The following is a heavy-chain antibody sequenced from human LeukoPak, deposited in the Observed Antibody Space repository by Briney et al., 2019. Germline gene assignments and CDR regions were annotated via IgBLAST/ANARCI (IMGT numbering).Heavy chain of an antibody. CDR3: ARDDDSFAVDAFDI. CDR1: GYTFTGYY. V-gene: IGHV1-2*06. CDR2: INPHSGGT. J-gene: IGHJ3*02. Sequence: GASVKGSCKASGYTFTGYYMHWVRQAPGHGLEWMGRINPHSGGTNYAQKFQGRVTMTRDTSISTAYMELSRLRSDDTAVYYCARDDDSFAVDAFDIWGEGTMGTVSS. D-gene: IGHD3-3*01.